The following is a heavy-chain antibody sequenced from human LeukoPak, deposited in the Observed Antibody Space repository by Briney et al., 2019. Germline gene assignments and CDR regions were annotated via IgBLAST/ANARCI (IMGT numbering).Heavy chain of an antibody. CDR2: IYYSGST. J-gene: IGHJ5*02. CDR3: ARLWGRRYCSGGSCLGWFDP. V-gene: IGHV4-59*08. D-gene: IGHD2-15*01. CDR1: GGSISSYY. Sequence: SETLSLTCTVSGGSISSYYWSWLRQPPGKGLEWIGYIYYSGSTNYNPSLKSRVTISVDTSKNQFSLKLSSVTAADTAVYYCARLWGRRYCSGGSCLGWFDPWGQGTLVTVSS.